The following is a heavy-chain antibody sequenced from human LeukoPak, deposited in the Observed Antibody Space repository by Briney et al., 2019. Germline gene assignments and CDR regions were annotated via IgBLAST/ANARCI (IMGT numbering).Heavy chain of an antibody. Sequence: KASKTLSLTCTVSGGSISSGSYYWSWIRQPAGKGLEWIGRIYTSGSANYNPSLKSRVTISVDTSKNQFSLKLSSVTAADTAVYYCARGSPTDFWSGYVGFDPWGQGTLVTVSS. CDR1: GGSISSGSYY. D-gene: IGHD3-3*01. CDR2: IYTSGSA. CDR3: ARGSPTDFWSGYVGFDP. J-gene: IGHJ5*02. V-gene: IGHV4-61*02.